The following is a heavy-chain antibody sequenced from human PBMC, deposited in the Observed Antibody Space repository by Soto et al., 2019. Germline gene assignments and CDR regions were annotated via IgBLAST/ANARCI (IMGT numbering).Heavy chain of an antibody. CDR2: INAGNGNT. D-gene: IGHD6-13*01. CDR1: GYTFTSYA. J-gene: IGHJ3*02. CDR3: AGWGYPGIAAAGTSAFDI. V-gene: IGHV1-3*01. Sequence: QVQLVQSGAEVKKPGASVKVSCKASGYTFTSYAMHWVRQAPGQRLEWMGWINAGNGNTKYSQKFQGRVTITRDTSASTDYMELSSLRSEDTAVYNCAGWGYPGIAAAGTSAFDIWGQGTMVTVSS.